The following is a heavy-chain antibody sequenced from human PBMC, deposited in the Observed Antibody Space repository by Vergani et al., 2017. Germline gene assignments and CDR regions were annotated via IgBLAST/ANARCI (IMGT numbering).Heavy chain of an antibody. CDR1: GCTFTDHY. CDR2: VDPEDGET. Sequence: EVQLVQSGAEVKKPGATMKISCKVSGCTFTDHYMHWVKQAPGKGLEWMGLVDPEDGETIYAEKFKGRVTIAADTSTDTAHLELSSLRSDDTAVYYCATPHTVITGGMEVWGQGTTVIVSS. V-gene: IGHV1-69-2*01. CDR3: ATPHTVITGGMEV. J-gene: IGHJ6*02. D-gene: IGHD3-22*01.